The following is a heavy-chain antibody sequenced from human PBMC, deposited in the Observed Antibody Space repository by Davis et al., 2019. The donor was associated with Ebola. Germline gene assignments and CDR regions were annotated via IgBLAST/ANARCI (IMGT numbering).Heavy chain of an antibody. D-gene: IGHD3-16*02. CDR2: ISYDGSNK. CDR3: AKDYLDY. J-gene: IGHJ4*02. CDR1: GFTFSSYG. Sequence: PGGSLRLSCAASGFTFSSYGMHWVRQAPGKGLEWVAVISYDGSNKNYADSVKGRFTISRDNSKNTLYLQMNSLRAEDTAVYYCAKDYLDYWGQGTLVTVSS. V-gene: IGHV3-30*18.